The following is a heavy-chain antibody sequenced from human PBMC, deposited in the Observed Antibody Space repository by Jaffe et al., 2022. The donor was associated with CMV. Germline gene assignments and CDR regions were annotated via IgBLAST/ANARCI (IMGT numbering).Heavy chain of an antibody. CDR1: GFAFNTYA. V-gene: IGHV3-64D*06. J-gene: IGHJ1*01. D-gene: IGHD1-26*01. CDR3: VRWRYSGIRDDFVQY. Sequence: EVQLVESGGGLVQPGGSLRLSCSASGFAFNTYAMHWVRQAPGKGPEYVSGISTKGDSTYYADSVKGRFTISRDNSKNTLYFEMSSLRADDTAVYYCVRWRYSGIRDDFVQYWGRGTLVTVSS. CDR2: ISTKGDST.